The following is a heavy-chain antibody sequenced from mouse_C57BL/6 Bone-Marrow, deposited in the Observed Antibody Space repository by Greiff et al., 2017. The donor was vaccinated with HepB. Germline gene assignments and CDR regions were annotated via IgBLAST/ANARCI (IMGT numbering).Heavy chain of an antibody. CDR3: TRGGYYYVDY. CDR1: GYTFTDYE. J-gene: IGHJ2*01. V-gene: IGHV1-15*01. Sequence: VQLQESGAELVRPGASVTLSCKASGYTFTDYEMHWVKQTPVHGLEWIGAIDPETGGTAYNQKFKGKAILNADKSSRTAYVELRRLTSEDSAVYYCTRGGYYYVDYWGQGTTLTVSS. D-gene: IGHD2-3*01. CDR2: IDPETGGT.